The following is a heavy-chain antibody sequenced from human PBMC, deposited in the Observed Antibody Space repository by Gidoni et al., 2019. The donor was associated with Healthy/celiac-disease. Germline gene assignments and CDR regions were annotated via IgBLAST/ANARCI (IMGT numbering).Heavy chain of an antibody. J-gene: IGHJ4*02. V-gene: IGHV3-7*03. CDR2: IKQDGSEK. CDR3: ARDKYSGYIIFDY. CDR1: GFTFSGYW. Sequence: EVQLVESGGGLVQPGGSLRLSCAASGFTFSGYWMSWVRQAPGKGLELVANIKQDGSEKYYVDSVKGRFTISRDNAKNSLYLQMNSLRAEDTAVYYCARDKYSGYIIFDYWGQGTLVTVSS. D-gene: IGHD5-12*01.